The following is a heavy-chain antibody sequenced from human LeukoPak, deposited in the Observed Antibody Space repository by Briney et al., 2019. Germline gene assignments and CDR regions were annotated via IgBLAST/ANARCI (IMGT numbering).Heavy chain of an antibody. CDR2: IYSGGST. Sequence: GGSLRLSCAASGFTVSSNYMSWVRQAPGKGLEWVSVIYSGGSTYYADSVKGRFTISRDNSKNTLYLQMNSLRSEDTAVYYCAREQKYYYDSSAYLNWFDPWGQGTLVTVSS. J-gene: IGHJ5*02. V-gene: IGHV3-53*05. CDR1: GFTVSSNY. D-gene: IGHD3-22*01. CDR3: AREQKYYYDSSAYLNWFDP.